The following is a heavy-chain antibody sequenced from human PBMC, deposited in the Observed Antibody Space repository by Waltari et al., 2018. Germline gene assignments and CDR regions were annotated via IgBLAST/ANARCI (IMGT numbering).Heavy chain of an antibody. V-gene: IGHV3-74*01. Sequence: EVQLVESGGGLVQPGGSLRLSCAASGFTYGMYWMHWVRQAPGKGLGWVSRSNSDGSSTSYADSVKGRFTISKDNAKNTVYLQMNSLRAEDTAIYYCARGARRTTVTTGWWYFDLWGRGTLVTVSS. CDR2: SNSDGSST. CDR3: ARGARRTTVTTGWWYFDL. D-gene: IGHD4-17*01. CDR1: GFTYGMYW. J-gene: IGHJ2*01.